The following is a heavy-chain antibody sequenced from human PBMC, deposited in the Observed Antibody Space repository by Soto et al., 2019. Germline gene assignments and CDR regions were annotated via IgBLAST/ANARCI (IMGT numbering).Heavy chain of an antibody. J-gene: IGHJ6*02. CDR3: AIRGGSSSRYYYYALDV. V-gene: IGHV4-31*03. CDR1: GGSMNNGAYY. D-gene: IGHD6-6*01. Sequence: SDTLSLTCSVSGGSMNNGAYYWSWMPELPGKGLEWIGYICSNGDTSYNPSLKSRRTISVDTSTNQSSLNLTSVTAADTAVYYCAIRGGSSSRYYYYALDVWGQGTPVTVSS. CDR2: ICSNGDT.